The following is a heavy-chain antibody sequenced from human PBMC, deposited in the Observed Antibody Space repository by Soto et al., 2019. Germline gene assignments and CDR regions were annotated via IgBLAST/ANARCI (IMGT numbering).Heavy chain of an antibody. Sequence: SQTLSLTCAISVDRVSSNSAAWNLISQSPSRGLEWLGRTYYRSKWYNDYAVSVKSRITINPDTSKNQFSLQLNSVTPEDTAVYYCARAHCSGVSCYFGYWGQGTLVAVSS. CDR1: VDRVSSNSAA. V-gene: IGHV6-1*01. D-gene: IGHD2-15*01. CDR3: ARAHCSGVSCYFGY. J-gene: IGHJ4*02. CDR2: TYYRSKWYN.